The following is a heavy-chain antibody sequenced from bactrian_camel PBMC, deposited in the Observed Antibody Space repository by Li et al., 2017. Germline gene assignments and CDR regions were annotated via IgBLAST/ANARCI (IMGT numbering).Heavy chain of an antibody. CDR2: INSGGGTT. Sequence: HVQLVESGGGLVQPGGSLRVSCAASGFTFSSYWMYWVRQAPGKGLEWVSTINSGGGTTYYVDSPKGRFTISRDNAKHTLYLQMNSLKTEDTAVYYCAADRWYGSGWSRSFAYWGQGTQVTVS. CDR1: GFTFSSYW. V-gene: IGHV3S1*01. J-gene: IGHJ6*01. CDR3: AADRWYGSGWSRSFAY. D-gene: IGHD6*01.